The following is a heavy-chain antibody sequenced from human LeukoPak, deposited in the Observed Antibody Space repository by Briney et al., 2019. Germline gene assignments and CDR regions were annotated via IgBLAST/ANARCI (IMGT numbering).Heavy chain of an antibody. CDR3: ARVKGYSSSWYAPYYYYMDV. J-gene: IGHJ6*03. D-gene: IGHD6-13*01. CDR2: MNPNSGNT. Sequence: ASVKVSCKASGYTFTSYDINWVRQATGQGLEWMGWMNPNSGNTGYAQKFQGRVTMTRNTSISTAYMELGSLRSEDTAVYYCARVKGYSSSWYAPYYYYMDVWGKGTTVTVSS. CDR1: GYTFTSYD. V-gene: IGHV1-8*01.